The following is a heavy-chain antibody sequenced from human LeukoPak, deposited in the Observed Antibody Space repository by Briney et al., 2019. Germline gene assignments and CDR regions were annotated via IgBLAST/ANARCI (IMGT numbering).Heavy chain of an antibody. V-gene: IGHV4-39*07. CDR1: GGSISSSSYY. J-gene: IGHJ4*02. Sequence: SETLSLTCTVSGGSISSSSYYWGRIRQPPGKGLEWIGSVYYTGASYYNPSLKSRVTISIDTSKKHFSLKLTSVTAADTAVYYCARGAPPQNWGQGTLVTVSS. CDR2: VYYTGAS. CDR3: ARGAPPQN.